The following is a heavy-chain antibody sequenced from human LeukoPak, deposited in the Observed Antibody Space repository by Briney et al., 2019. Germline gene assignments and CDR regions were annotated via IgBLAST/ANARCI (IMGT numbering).Heavy chain of an antibody. D-gene: IGHD6-13*01. CDR2: VSTTGGST. V-gene: IGHV3-23*01. Sequence: AGGSLRLSCGASSFTFSSYVMSWVRQAPGKGLEWVSTVSTTGGSTYYADSVKGRFTISRDNSKNTLYLQMNSLRAEDTAVYYCAKEGDEQQPGGWYYYYYYYMDVWGKGTTVTISS. J-gene: IGHJ6*03. CDR1: SFTFSSYV. CDR3: AKEGDEQQPGGWYYYYYYYMDV.